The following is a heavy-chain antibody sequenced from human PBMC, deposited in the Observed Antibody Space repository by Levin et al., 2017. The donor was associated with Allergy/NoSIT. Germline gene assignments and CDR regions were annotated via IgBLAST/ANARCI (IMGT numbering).Heavy chain of an antibody. CDR3: ARDLADTAADTFDI. Sequence: GESLKISCKASGYSFTSFGISWVRQAPGQGLEWMGWISPYNGDTNYAQKLQGRVTMTTDTSTSTAYMELRSLRSYDTAVYYCARDLADTAADTFDIWGQGTMVTVSS. CDR1: GYSFTSFG. J-gene: IGHJ3*02. V-gene: IGHV1-18*01. CDR2: ISPYNGDT. D-gene: IGHD5-18*01.